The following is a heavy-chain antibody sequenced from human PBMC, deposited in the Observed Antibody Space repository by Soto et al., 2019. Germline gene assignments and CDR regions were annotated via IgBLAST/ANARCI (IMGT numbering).Heavy chain of an antibody. CDR1: GFTFSSYS. J-gene: IGHJ3*02. D-gene: IGHD3-10*01. V-gene: IGHV3-21*01. CDR2: ISSSSRYI. CDR3: ARRCFGELVDWGFAFYI. Sequence: EVQLVESGGGLVKPGGSLRLSCAASGFTFSSYSMNWVRQAPGKGLEWVSSISSSSRYIYYADSVKGRFTISRDNAKNSLYLQMNSRRAEDTAVYYCARRCFGELVDWGFAFYILCQGTMVTVSS.